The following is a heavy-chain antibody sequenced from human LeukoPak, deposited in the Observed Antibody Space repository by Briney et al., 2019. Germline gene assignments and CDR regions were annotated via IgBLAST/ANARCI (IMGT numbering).Heavy chain of an antibody. V-gene: IGHV3-21*05. D-gene: IGHD6-6*01. CDR2: ISTGTYI. Sequence: GGSLRLSCVASGFTFSRFELNWVRQAPGKGLEWVSHISTGTYIAYADSVKGRFTISRDNSKNTLYLQMNSLRAEDTAVYYCARGPGQLVRTPPRGWFDPWGQGTLVTVSS. CDR1: GFTFSRFE. CDR3: ARGPGQLVRTPPRGWFDP. J-gene: IGHJ5*02.